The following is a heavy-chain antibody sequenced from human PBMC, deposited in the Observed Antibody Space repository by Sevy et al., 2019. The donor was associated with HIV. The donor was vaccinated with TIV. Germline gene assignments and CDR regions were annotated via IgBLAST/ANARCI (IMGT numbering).Heavy chain of an antibody. V-gene: IGHV4-34*01. J-gene: IGHJ5*02. D-gene: IGHD2-2*01. CDR1: DGSFSGYY. Sequence: SETLSLTCAVHDGSFSGYYWNWIRQLPGKGLEWIGEINESGITYYNPSLKSRVTISVDTSKKQCSLKLNSVTAADTAVYFCARSPPVVVVPGAPSWFDPWGQRTLVTVSS. CDR2: INESGIT. CDR3: ARSPPVVVVPGAPSWFDP.